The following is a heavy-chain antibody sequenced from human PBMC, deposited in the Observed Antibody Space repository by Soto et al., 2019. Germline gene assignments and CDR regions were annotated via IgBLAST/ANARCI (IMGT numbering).Heavy chain of an antibody. CDR3: VGALTYEVPYYYYGMDV. Sequence: XVSLRLSCAASGFIFSTYLMSWVRQAPGKGLEWVANIKQDGNEKFYVDSVKGRFTISRDNAKKSLYLQMNSLRADDTAVYYCVGALTYEVPYYYYGMDVWGQGTTVTV. D-gene: IGHD3-16*01. CDR1: GFIFSTYL. J-gene: IGHJ6*02. V-gene: IGHV3-7*01. CDR2: IKQDGNEK.